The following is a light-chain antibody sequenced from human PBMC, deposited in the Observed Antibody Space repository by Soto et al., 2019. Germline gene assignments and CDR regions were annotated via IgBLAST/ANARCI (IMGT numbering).Light chain of an antibody. CDR2: DAS. Sequence: DIQMTQSPSSVSASVGDRVTITCRSSEGISNALAWYQQKPGMAPTLLIFDASILQSGVPSRFSGSGSGTDFTLTISSLQPEDFATYYCQQANSFPLTFGGGTKVDIK. CDR3: QQANSFPLT. J-gene: IGKJ4*01. V-gene: IGKV1-12*01. CDR1: EGISNA.